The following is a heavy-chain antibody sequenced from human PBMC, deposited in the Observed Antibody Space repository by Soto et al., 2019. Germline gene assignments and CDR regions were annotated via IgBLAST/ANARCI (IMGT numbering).Heavy chain of an antibody. CDR3: ARAYRVGVVGMDV. D-gene: IGHD3-3*01. V-gene: IGHV3-74*01. Sequence: EVQLVESGGGLVQPGGSLRLSCAASGFTFSSYWMHWVRQAPGKGMVWVSRINSDGSSTSYADSVKGRFTISRDNAKNTLYLQMNSLRAEDTAAYYCARAYRVGVVGMDVWGQGTTVTVSS. CDR1: GFTFSSYW. J-gene: IGHJ6*02. CDR2: INSDGSST.